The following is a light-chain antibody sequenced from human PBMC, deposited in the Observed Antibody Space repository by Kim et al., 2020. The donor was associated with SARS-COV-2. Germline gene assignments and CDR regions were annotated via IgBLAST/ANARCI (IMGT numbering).Light chain of an antibody. Sequence: QSLTIACTGTSSDVGGYNYVSWYQQHPGKAPKLMIYDVSKRPSGVPDRFSGSKSGNTASLTISGLQAEDEADYYCCSYAGSYTLVFGGGTKLTVL. CDR3: CSYAGSYTLV. J-gene: IGLJ2*01. CDR2: DVS. V-gene: IGLV2-11*01. CDR1: SSDVGGYNY.